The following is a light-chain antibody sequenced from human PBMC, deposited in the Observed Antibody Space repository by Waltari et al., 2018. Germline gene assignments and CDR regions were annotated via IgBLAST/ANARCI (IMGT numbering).Light chain of an antibody. CDR1: SSHVGGYNY. CDR3: SSYTSSSTFYV. V-gene: IGLV2-14*01. J-gene: IGLJ1*01. CDR2: EVR. Sequence: QSALTQPASVSGSPGQSITISCTGTSSHVGGYNYLSLYQQHPGKAPTPLIYEVRTRPSGVSNRLSGSKSCDTASLTTSGLQAEDEADYYCSSYTSSSTFYVFGTGTKVTVL.